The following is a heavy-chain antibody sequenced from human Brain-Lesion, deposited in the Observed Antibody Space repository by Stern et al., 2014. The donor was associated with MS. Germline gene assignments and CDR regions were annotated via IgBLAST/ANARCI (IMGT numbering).Heavy chain of an antibody. Sequence: VQLEESGPGLVKPSQTLSLSCTVSGGSISSGGYYWSWIRQPAGKGLEWIGRIFNSGSTSYTPSLKSRFTISIATSKTQFSLRLNSMTAADTAVYYCARGRVVPGFQYYATDVWGQGTTVIVSS. CDR2: IFNSGST. V-gene: IGHV4-61*02. D-gene: IGHD2-2*01. J-gene: IGHJ6*02. CDR3: ARGRVVPGFQYYATDV. CDR1: GGSISSGGYY.